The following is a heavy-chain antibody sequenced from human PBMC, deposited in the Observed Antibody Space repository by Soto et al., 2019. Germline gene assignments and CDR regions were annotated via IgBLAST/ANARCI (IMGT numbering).Heavy chain of an antibody. CDR3: ASRGYIVGATTPLIDPFDI. CDR2: ISYDGSNK. CDR1: GFTFSSYA. D-gene: IGHD1-26*01. V-gene: IGHV3-30-3*01. Sequence: GGSLRLSCAASGFTFSSYAMHWVRQAPGKGLEWVAVISYDGSNKYYADSVKGRFTISRDNSKNTLYLQMNSLRAEDTAVYYCASRGYIVGATTPLIDPFDIWGQGTMVTVSS. J-gene: IGHJ3*02.